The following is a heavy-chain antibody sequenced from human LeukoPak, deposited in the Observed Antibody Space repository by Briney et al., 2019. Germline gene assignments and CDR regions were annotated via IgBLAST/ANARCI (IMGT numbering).Heavy chain of an antibody. CDR2: IRSKAYGGTT. CDR1: GFTFGDYA. CDR3: TRDHDSSGWLAY. J-gene: IGHJ4*02. Sequence: GGSLRLSCTASGFTFGDYAMSWVRQAPGKGLEWVGFIRSKAYGGTTEYAASVKGRFTISRDDSKSIAYLQMNSLKTEDTAVCYCTRDHDSSGWLAYWGQGTLVTVSS. V-gene: IGHV3-49*04. D-gene: IGHD6-19*01.